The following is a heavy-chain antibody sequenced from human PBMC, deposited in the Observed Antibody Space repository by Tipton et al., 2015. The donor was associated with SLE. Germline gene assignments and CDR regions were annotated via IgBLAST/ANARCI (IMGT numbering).Heavy chain of an antibody. V-gene: IGHV3-64*01. CDR1: GFSFSSHA. Sequence: SLRLSCAASGFSFSSHAMHWVRQAPGKGLEYVSGISSNGGSRYYAKSVKGRFTISRDNAKNSLYLQMNSLRVEDTALYYCAKVAGSGTDARDFWGQGTLVTVSS. J-gene: IGHJ4*02. CDR3: AKVAGSGTDARDF. CDR2: ISSNGGSR. D-gene: IGHD3/OR15-3a*01.